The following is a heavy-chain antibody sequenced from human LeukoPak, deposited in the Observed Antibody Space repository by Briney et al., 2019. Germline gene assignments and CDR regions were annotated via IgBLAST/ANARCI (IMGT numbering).Heavy chain of an antibody. Sequence: SETLSLTWTVSGGSISTYYWSWIRQPPGKGLEWIGFLYSGGSTKYNPSLESRVTISVDTSKNQFSLRLTSVTAADTAVYFCARDGSGTYLNWFAPWGQGTLVTVSS. CDR3: ARDGSGTYLNWFAP. CDR2: LYSGGST. D-gene: IGHD3-10*01. J-gene: IGHJ5*02. V-gene: IGHV4-59*01. CDR1: GGSISTYY.